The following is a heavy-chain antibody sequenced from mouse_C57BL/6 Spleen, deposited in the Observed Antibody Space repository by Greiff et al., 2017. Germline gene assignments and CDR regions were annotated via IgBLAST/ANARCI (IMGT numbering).Heavy chain of an antibody. CDR3: ARCDYDCHWYFDV. CDR2: INPGSGGT. Sequence: QVQLKQSGAELVRPGTSVKVSCKASGYAFTNYLIEWVKQRPGQGLEWIGVINPGSGGTNYNEKFKGKATLTADKSSSTAYMQLSSLTSEDSAVXFCARCDYDCHWYFDVWGTGTTVTVSS. CDR1: GYAFTNYL. D-gene: IGHD2-4*01. J-gene: IGHJ1*03. V-gene: IGHV1-54*01.